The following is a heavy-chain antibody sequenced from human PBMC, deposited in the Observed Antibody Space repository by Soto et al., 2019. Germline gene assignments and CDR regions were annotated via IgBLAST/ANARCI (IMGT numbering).Heavy chain of an antibody. J-gene: IGHJ4*02. CDR3: ATLAGTSRGGWDY. Sequence: QVQLVESGGGVVQPGRSLRLSCAASGFTFSSYGMHWVRQAPGKGLEWVAVIWYDGSNKYYADSVKGRFTISRDNSKNTRYRQMNSLRAEDRAVYYCATLAGTSRGGWDYWGQGTLVTVSS. CDR2: IWYDGSNK. V-gene: IGHV3-33*01. D-gene: IGHD6-19*01. CDR1: GFTFSSYG.